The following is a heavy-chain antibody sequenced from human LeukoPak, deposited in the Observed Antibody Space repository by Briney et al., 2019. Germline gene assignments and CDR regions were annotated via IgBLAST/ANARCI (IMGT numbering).Heavy chain of an antibody. J-gene: IGHJ3*02. V-gene: IGHV3-21*01. CDR1: GFTFSSYS. Sequence: GGSLRLSCTASGFTFSSYSLNWVRQAPGKGLEWVSSVSTDSNYIYYADSAKGRFTISRDNDKNSLYLQMNSLRVEDTAVYYCARVFRPSLTVFIIRGAFDIWGQGTMVTVSS. CDR3: ARVFRPSLTVFIIRGAFDI. D-gene: IGHD3-3*01. CDR2: VSTDSNYI.